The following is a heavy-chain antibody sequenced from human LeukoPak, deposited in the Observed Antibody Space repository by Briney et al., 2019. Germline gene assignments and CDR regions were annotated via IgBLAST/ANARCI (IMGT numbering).Heavy chain of an antibody. Sequence: GGSLRLSCAASGFTFSNYAMSWVRQAPGKGLEWVSHISTDGTATTYADSVKGRFTISRDNAKSTLYLQMNSLRAEDTAVYYCVRDSNLSFDYWGQGSLVTVSS. CDR3: VRDSNLSFDY. D-gene: IGHD1-14*01. J-gene: IGHJ4*02. V-gene: IGHV3-74*01. CDR2: ISTDGTAT. CDR1: GFTFSNYA.